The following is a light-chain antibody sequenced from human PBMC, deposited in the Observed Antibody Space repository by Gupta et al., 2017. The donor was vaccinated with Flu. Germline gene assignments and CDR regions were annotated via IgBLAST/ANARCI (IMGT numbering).Light chain of an antibody. CDR2: DAS. V-gene: IGKV1-33*01. Sequence: DIQMTQSPSPLLASVGDRVSITCQTSHDIGNFLNWYQQKPGKAPKLLIYDASNLETGVPSRFSGSGSGTEFTLTISSLQPADLATYYCQQYDDLPLTFGGGTKVEIK. CDR1: HDIGNF. CDR3: QQYDDLPLT. J-gene: IGKJ4*01.